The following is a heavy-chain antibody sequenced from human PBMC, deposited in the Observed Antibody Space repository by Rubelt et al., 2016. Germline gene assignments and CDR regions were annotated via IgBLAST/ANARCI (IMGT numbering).Heavy chain of an antibody. Sequence: EVQLLESGGGLVQPGGSLRLSCAASGFTFSDHYIDWVRQAPGKGLEWVGRVRRKGNSNTTEYAASVKGRFTVSREDSKNSLYLQMNSLKTEETAVYYWARVNSGDGYSFVYWGQGTLVTVAS. V-gene: IGHV3-72*01. CDR2: VRRKGNSNTT. J-gene: IGHJ4*02. D-gene: IGHD5-24*01. CDR3: ARVNSGDGYSFVY. CDR1: GFTFSDHY.